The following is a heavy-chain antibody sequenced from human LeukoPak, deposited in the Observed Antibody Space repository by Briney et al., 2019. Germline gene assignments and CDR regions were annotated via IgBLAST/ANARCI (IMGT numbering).Heavy chain of an antibody. V-gene: IGHV4-34*01. D-gene: IGHD5-12*01. CDR3: ARARGYDRGIDY. CDR2: INHSGST. CDR1: GGSFSGYY. J-gene: IGHJ4*02. Sequence: SETLSLTCAVYGGSFSGYYWSWIRQPPGKGLEWIGEINHSGSTNYNPSLKSRVTISVDTSKNQFSLKLSSVTAADTAVYYCARARGYDRGIDYWGQGTLVTVSS.